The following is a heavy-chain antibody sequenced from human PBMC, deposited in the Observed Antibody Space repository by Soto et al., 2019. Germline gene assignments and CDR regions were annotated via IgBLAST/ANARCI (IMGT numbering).Heavy chain of an antibody. J-gene: IGHJ4*02. CDR1: GYTFTSYG. Sequence: WASVKVSCKASGYTFTSYGISWVRQAPGQGLEWMGWISAYNGNTNYAQKLQGRVTMTTDTSTSTAYMELRSLRSDDTAVYYCARGQQQLVLYYFDYWGQGTLVTVSS. CDR2: ISAYNGNT. D-gene: IGHD6-13*01. CDR3: ARGQQQLVLYYFDY. V-gene: IGHV1-18*04.